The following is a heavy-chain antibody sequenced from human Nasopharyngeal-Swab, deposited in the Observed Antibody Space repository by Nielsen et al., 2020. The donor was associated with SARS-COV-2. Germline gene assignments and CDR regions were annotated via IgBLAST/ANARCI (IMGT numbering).Heavy chain of an antibody. CDR3: ARARTAMVRAPFDY. J-gene: IGHJ4*02. CDR1: GFTFSSYD. D-gene: IGHD3-10*01. CDR2: IGTAGDT. Sequence: GESLKISCAASGFTFSSYDMHWVRQATGKGLEWVSAIGTAGDTYYPGSVKGRFTISRENAKNSLYLQMNSLRAEDTAVYYCARARTAMVRAPFDYWGQGTLVTVSS. V-gene: IGHV3-13*04.